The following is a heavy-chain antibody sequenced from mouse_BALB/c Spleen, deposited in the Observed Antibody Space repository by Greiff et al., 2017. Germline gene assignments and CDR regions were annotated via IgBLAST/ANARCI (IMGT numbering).Heavy chain of an antibody. J-gene: IGHJ2*01. Sequence: DVKLVESGGDLVKPGGSLKLSCAASGFTFSSYGMSWVRQTPDKRLEWVATISSGGSYTYYPDSVKGRFTISRDNAKNTLYLQMSSLKSEDTAMYYCARQTTASYYFDYWGQGTTLTVSS. CDR2: ISSGGSYT. CDR1: GFTFSSYG. CDR3: ARQTTASYYFDY. V-gene: IGHV5-6*02. D-gene: IGHD1-2*01.